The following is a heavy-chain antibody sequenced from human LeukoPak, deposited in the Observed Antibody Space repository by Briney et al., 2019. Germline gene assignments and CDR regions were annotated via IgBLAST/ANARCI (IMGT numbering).Heavy chain of an antibody. CDR1: GFTFSSYN. CDR2: ITSTGSYT. CDR3: ARVPMVRGIAIAEADY. Sequence: GGSLRLSCAASGFTFSSYNMNWVRQAPGKGLEWVPSITSTGSYTFYADSVKGRFTISRDNAKNSLYLQMNSLRAEDTAIYYCARVPMVRGIAIAEADYWGQGTLVTVSS. D-gene: IGHD3-10*01. V-gene: IGHV3-21*01. J-gene: IGHJ4*02.